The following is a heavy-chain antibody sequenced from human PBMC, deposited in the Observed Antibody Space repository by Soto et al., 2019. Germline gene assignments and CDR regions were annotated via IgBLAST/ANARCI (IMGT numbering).Heavy chain of an antibody. CDR3: VRGDKAGFDL. CDR1: GFTFNYYW. J-gene: IGHJ3*01. D-gene: IGHD2-21*02. V-gene: IGHV3-74*01. CDR2: IHSDGSTT. Sequence: EVQLVESEGGLVQRGGSLRLSCAASGFTFNYYWMHWVRQAPRQGLVWVSHIHSDGSTTTYADSVKGRFTISRDNAKNTLYLQMNSLRDVDTAVYYCVRGDKAGFDLWGQGTTVNVSS.